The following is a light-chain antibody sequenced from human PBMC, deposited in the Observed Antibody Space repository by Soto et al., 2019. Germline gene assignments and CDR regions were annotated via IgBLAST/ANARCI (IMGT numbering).Light chain of an antibody. J-gene: IGKJ5*01. CDR2: GAS. CDR1: QSVSTN. V-gene: IGKV3-15*01. Sequence: IVMPQSPTTLSVSPGERSTLSCRAIQSVSTNLAWYQQKPGQVPSLLIYGASTRASGIPARFSGSGSGTEFTLTIGSLQSEDFAVYYCQQYSSSPSFGQGTRLEIK. CDR3: QQYSSSPS.